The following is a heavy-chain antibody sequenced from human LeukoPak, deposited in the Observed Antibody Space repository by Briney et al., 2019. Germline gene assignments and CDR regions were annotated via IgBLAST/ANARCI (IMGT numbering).Heavy chain of an antibody. D-gene: IGHD3/OR15-3a*01. CDR1: GGSISSYH. J-gene: IGHJ4*02. V-gene: IGHV4-59*01. CDR2: IYYSGST. CDR3: ARSHSVWTSFDY. Sequence: PSETLSLTCTVSGGSISSYHWSWIRQPPGKGLEWIGYIYYSGSTNYNPSLKSRVTISVDTSKNQFSLKLSSVTAADTAVYYCARSHSVWTSFDYWGQGTRVTVSS.